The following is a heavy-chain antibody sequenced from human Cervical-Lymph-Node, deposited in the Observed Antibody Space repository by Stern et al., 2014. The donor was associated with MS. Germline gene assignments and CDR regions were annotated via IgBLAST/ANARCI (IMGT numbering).Heavy chain of an antibody. D-gene: IGHD2-21*01. CDR3: VRAREGYYFDY. J-gene: IGHJ4*02. V-gene: IGHV2-70*01. CDR1: GFSLSTTGMC. Sequence: SGPALVKPTQTLTLTCTFSGFSLSTTGMCLSWLRQPPGKALEWLALLDWDGDKYYSTALKTRLTISKDTSKNQVVLTMTNMAPLDTATYFCVRAREGYYFDYWGQGIPVTVSS. CDR2: LDWDGDK.